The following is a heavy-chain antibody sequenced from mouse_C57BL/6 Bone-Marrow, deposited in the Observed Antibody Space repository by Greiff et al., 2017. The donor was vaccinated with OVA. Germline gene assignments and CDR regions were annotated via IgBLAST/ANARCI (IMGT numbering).Heavy chain of an antibody. CDR3: ARSPYYCGSSFYAMDY. CDR2: IDPEDGET. CDR1: GFNIKDYY. V-gene: IGHV14-2*01. D-gene: IGHD1-1*01. J-gene: IGHJ4*01. Sequence: EVQLQQSGAELVKPGASVKLSCTASGFNIKDYYMHWVKQRTEQGLEWIGRIDPEDGETKYAPKFQGKATMTADTSSNTAYLQLSSLTSEDTAVYYCARSPYYCGSSFYAMDYWGQGTSVTVSS.